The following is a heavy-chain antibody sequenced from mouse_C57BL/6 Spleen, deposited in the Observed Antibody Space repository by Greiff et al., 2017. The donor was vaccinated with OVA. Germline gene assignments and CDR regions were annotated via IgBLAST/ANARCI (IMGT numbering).Heavy chain of an antibody. CDR1: GYTFTDYE. Sequence: QVQLQQSGAELVRPGASVTLSCKASGYTFTDYEMHWVKQTPVHGLEWIGAIDPETGGNAYNQKFKGKAIMTADKSSSTAYMELRSLTSEDSAVYYCTRPITTDFDYWGQGTTLTVSS. CDR2: IDPETGGN. J-gene: IGHJ2*01. V-gene: IGHV1-15*01. CDR3: TRPITTDFDY. D-gene: IGHD1-1*01.